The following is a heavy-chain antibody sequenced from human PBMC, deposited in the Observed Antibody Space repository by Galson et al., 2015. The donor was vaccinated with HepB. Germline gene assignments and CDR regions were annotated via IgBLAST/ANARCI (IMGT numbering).Heavy chain of an antibody. J-gene: IGHJ5*02. CDR3: ARRPRGEQQLVIWFDP. CDR1: GYTFTEYG. CDR2: ISAYNRNT. Sequence: SVKVSCKASGYTFTEYGITWVRQAPGQGLEWMGWISAYNRNTKYGQKVQGRVTMTVDTSTNTAYMELRSLRSDDTAVYYCARRPRGEQQLVIWFDPWGQGTLVTVSS. D-gene: IGHD6-13*01. V-gene: IGHV1-18*01.